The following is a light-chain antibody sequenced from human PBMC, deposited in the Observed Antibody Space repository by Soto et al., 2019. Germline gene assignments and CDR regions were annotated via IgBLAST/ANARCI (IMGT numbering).Light chain of an antibody. CDR2: GAS. CDR1: QSVSSSY. V-gene: IGKV3-20*01. CDR3: KQYGSSRWT. J-gene: IGKJ1*01. Sequence: EIVLTQSPGTLSLSPGERATLSCRASQSVSSSYLAWYQQNRGQAPRLLIYGASSRAPGIPDRFGGSGSGTDFTLPISRLEPEDFAVYYCKQYGSSRWTLGQGTKVDIK.